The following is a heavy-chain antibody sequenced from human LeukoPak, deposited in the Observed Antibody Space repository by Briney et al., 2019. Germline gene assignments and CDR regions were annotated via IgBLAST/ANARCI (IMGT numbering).Heavy chain of an antibody. D-gene: IGHD3-3*01. CDR3: ARGFLEWPTPYYYDYMDV. J-gene: IGHJ6*03. Sequence: SETLSLTCAVSGGSLSGYYWSWIRDRPGKGLGWIWGINLRGSANNNPPPKSRVPISVDTSPNQFSLKLSSVSAAHTAVYYCARGFLEWPTPYYYDYMDVWGKGTTVTVSS. V-gene: IGHV4-34*01. CDR1: GGSLSGYY. CDR2: INLRGSA.